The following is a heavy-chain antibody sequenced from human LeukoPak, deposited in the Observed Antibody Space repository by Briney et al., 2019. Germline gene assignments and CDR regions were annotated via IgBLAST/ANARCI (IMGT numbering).Heavy chain of an antibody. V-gene: IGHV3-30*18. CDR2: TSKDGNNK. Sequence: PGRSLRLSCAASGFTFSSYAMHWVRQAPGKGPEWVAVTSKDGNNKYYADSVKGRFTISRDNSKDTLYLQMNSLRVEDTALYYCAKDAYYSSGTYADYWGQGTLVTVSS. CDR3: AKDAYYSSGTYADY. J-gene: IGHJ4*02. CDR1: GFTFSSYA. D-gene: IGHD3-10*01.